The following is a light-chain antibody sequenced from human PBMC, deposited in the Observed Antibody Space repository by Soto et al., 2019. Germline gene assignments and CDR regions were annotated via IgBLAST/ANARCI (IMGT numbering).Light chain of an antibody. CDR3: QHYNSYSEA. J-gene: IGKJ1*01. CDR1: QTISSW. V-gene: IGKV1-5*03. Sequence: DIQMTQSPSTLSGSVGDRVTITCRASQTISSWLAWYQQKPGKPPKLLIYKASTLKSGVPSRCSGSGAGREFIIIISSLQPDDFAAYYCQHYNSYSEAFGQGTKVDIK. CDR2: KAS.